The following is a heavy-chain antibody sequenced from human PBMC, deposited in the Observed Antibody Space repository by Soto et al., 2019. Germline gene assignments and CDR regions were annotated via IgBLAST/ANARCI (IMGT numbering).Heavy chain of an antibody. CDR3: ARRAAAGRSFDY. CDR1: GFTFSDYY. CDR2: LSSSGNSI. J-gene: IGHJ4*02. Sequence: GGSLRLSCAASGFTFSDYYMTWIRQAPGQGLEWVSYLSSSGNSIYYAASVRGRFTVSRDNAKNSLFLQMNSLRAEDTAVYYCARRAAAGRSFDYWGLGTLVTV. V-gene: IGHV3-11*01. D-gene: IGHD6-13*01.